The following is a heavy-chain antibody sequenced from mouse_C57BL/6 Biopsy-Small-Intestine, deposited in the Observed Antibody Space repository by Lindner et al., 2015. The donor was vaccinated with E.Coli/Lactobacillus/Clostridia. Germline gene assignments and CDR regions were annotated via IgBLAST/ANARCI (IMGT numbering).Heavy chain of an antibody. CDR2: IWTGGDT. CDR3: VRNMDY. Sequence: QLQESGPGLVAPSQSLSITCTVSGFSLTSYAISWVRQPPGKGLEWLGVIWTGGDTNFNSALKSRLSISKDNSKSQVFLKMNSLQTDDTARYYCVRNMDYWGQGTSVTVSS. CDR1: GFSLTSYA. J-gene: IGHJ4*01. V-gene: IGHV2-9-1*01.